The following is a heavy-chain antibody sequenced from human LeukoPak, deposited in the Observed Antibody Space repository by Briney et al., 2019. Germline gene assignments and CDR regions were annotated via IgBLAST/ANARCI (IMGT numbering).Heavy chain of an antibody. CDR1: GFTFGDYA. CDR2: IRSKAYGGTT. CDR3: TRGASYYDFWSGPPGYDY. Sequence: SGGSLRLSCTASGFTFGDYAMSWVRQAPGKGLEWVGFIRSKAYGGTTEYAASVKGRFTISRDDSKSIAYLQMNSLKTEDTAVYYCTRGASYYDFWSGPPGYDYWGQGTLVTVSS. J-gene: IGHJ4*02. V-gene: IGHV3-49*04. D-gene: IGHD3-3*01.